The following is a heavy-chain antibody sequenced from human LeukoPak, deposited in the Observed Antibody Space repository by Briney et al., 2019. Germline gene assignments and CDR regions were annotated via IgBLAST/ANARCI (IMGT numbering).Heavy chain of an antibody. J-gene: IGHJ5*02. V-gene: IGHV4-59*01. CDR3: ARSVHMAVNWFDP. D-gene: IGHD5-24*01. CDR2: IYYSGST. CDR1: GGSISSYY. Sequence: SETLSLTCTVSGGSISSYYWSWIRQPPGKGLEWIGYIYYSGSTNYNPSLKSRVTISVDTSKNQFSLKLSSVTAADTAVYYCARSVHMAVNWFDPWGQGTLVTVSS.